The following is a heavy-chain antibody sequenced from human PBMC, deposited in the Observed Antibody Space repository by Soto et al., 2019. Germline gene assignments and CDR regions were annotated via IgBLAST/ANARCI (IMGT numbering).Heavy chain of an antibody. CDR1: GFSLSKYW. V-gene: IGHV3-74*01. J-gene: IGHJ5*02. CDR2: VNGDGSST. CDR3: ARGGSTDFYGLLDL. D-gene: IGHD3-16*01. Sequence: EVQLVESGGASVQPGGSLRLSCAASGFSLSKYWMHWVRQAPGKGLEWVSRVNGDGSSTTYADSVSGRFIISRDNAKNRVFLQMSSLRADETARYYCARGGSTDFYGLLDLWGQGTQVIVSS.